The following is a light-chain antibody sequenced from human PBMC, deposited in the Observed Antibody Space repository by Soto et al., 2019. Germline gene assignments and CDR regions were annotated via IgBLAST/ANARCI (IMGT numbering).Light chain of an antibody. CDR3: QQYDNRRPAVT. CDR1: QSVSTN. V-gene: IGKV3-15*01. CDR2: GAS. J-gene: IGKJ4*01. Sequence: DIVLTQSPATLSVSPGERATLSCRASQSVSTNLAWYQHKLALPPRLLIYGASTRVTGIPARSSGSGSETDFTLTISYLKSEDFGLYYCQQYDNRRPAVTFGGGTKVEI.